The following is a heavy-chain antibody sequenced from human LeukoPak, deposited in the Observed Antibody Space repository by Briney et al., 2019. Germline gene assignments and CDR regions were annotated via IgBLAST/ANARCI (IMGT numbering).Heavy chain of an antibody. J-gene: IGHJ5*02. CDR3: ARVLVTAYGNWFDP. V-gene: IGHV3-66*01. Sequence: GGSLRLSCAASGFTLSNYEMNWARQAPGKGLEWVSVIYSGGTTYYADSVKGRFTISRDNSKNTLYLQMNSLRAEDTAVYYCARVLVTAYGNWFDPWGQGTLVTVSS. CDR2: IYSGGTT. D-gene: IGHD2-21*02. CDR1: GFTLSNYE.